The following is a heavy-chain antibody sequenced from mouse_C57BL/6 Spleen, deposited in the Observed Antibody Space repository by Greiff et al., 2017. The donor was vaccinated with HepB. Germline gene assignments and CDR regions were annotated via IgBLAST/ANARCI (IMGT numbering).Heavy chain of an antibody. D-gene: IGHD4-1*01. Sequence: EVKLQESGPELVKPGASVKMSCKASGYTFTDYNMHWVKQSHGKSLEWIGYINPNNGGTSYNQKFKGKATLTVNKSSSTAYMELRSLTSEDSAVYYCARNLGLWFAYWGQGTLVTVSA. CDR1: GYTFTDYN. J-gene: IGHJ3*01. CDR3: ARNLGLWFAY. CDR2: INPNNGGT. V-gene: IGHV1-22*01.